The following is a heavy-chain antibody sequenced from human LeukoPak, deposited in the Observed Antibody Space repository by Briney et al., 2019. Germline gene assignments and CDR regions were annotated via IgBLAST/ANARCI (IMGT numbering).Heavy chain of an antibody. CDR3: ARFPGGVAKEPKVRGAFDI. Sequence: SETLSLTCTVSGGSISSSSYYWGWIRQPPGKGLEWIGSIYYSGSTYYNPSLKSRVTISVDTSKNQFSLKLSSVTAADTAVYYCARFPGGVAKEPKVRGAFDIWGQGTMVTVSS. J-gene: IGHJ3*02. CDR2: IYYSGST. V-gene: IGHV4-39*07. D-gene: IGHD3-10*01. CDR1: GGSISSSSYY.